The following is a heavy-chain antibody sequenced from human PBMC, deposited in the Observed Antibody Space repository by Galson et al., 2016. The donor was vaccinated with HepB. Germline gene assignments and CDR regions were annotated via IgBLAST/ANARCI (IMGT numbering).Heavy chain of an antibody. D-gene: IGHD6-25*01. CDR1: GFRFPSYW. V-gene: IGHV5-51*01. CDR3: ARQGDYSGRWSPCDY. J-gene: IGHJ4*02. Sequence: QSGAEVKKPGESLKISCTGSGFRFPSYWIAWVRQMPAKGLEWMGVIYVGDSDTRYNPSFEGQVSISADKSISTTYLQWSSLKASDTAMYYCARQGDYSGRWSPCDYWGQGTLVTVSS. CDR2: IYVGDSDT.